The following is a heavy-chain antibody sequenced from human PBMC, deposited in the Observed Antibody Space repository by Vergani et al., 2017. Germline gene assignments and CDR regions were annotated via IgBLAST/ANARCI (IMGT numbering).Heavy chain of an antibody. D-gene: IGHD6-13*01. J-gene: IGHJ6*02. CDR1: GFTFSDYY. CDR2: ISSSSSYT. V-gene: IGHV3-11*05. CDR3: ARKYSRSWDGGDSMDV. Sequence: QVQLVESGGGLVKPGGSLRLSCAASGFTFSDYYMSWIRQAPGKGLEWVSYISSSSSYTNYADSVKGRFTISRDNAKNSLYLQMNSLRAEDTAVYYCARKYSRSWDGGDSMDVWGQGTTVTVSS.